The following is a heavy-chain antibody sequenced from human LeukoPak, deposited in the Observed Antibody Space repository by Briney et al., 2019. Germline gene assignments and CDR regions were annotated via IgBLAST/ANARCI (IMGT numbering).Heavy chain of an antibody. D-gene: IGHD3-10*01. CDR2: FIPILGIA. CDR3: AREMSREVVAFEI. CDR1: GGTLSSYT. J-gene: IGHJ3*02. V-gene: IGHV1-69*04. Sequence: SVTVSCMASGGTLSSYTISWVRQAPGQGLEWMGRFIPILGIANYAQKFQGRVTITADKSTSTAYMELSSLRSEDTAVYYCAREMSREVVAFEIWGQGTMVTVSS.